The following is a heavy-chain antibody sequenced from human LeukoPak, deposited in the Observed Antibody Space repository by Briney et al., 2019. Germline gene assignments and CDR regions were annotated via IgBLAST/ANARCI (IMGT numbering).Heavy chain of an antibody. J-gene: IGHJ4*02. V-gene: IGHV3-64D*06. CDR3: AKLDY. CDR2: ISHDGHTT. Sequence: GGSLRLSCSASGFTFSTNAMFWVRQAPGKRLEYVSVISHDGHTTYYADSVKGGFTISRDNSKNTLYLQMSSLRAEDMAVYYCAKLDYWGQGTLVTVSS. CDR1: GFTFSTNA.